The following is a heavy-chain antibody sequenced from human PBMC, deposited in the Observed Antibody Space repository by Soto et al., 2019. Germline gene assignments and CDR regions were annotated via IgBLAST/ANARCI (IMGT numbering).Heavy chain of an antibody. V-gene: IGHV3-23*01. CDR3: AKDLPKYCSSTSCYDYGMDV. Sequence: GGSLRLSCAASGFTFSSYAMSWVRQAPGKGLEWVSAISGSGGSTYYADSVKGRFTISRDNSKNTLYLQMNSLRAEDTAVYYCAKDLPKYCSSTSCYDYGMDVWGQGTTVTVSS. CDR2: ISGSGGST. J-gene: IGHJ6*02. D-gene: IGHD2-2*01. CDR1: GFTFSSYA.